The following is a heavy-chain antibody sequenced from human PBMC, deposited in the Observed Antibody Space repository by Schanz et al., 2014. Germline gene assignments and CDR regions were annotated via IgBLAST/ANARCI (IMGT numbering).Heavy chain of an antibody. J-gene: IGHJ5*02. V-gene: IGHV4-39*01. Sequence: QLQLQESGPGLVKASETLSLTCSVSGGSINSGGYRWGWIRQPPGKGLEWIGTMYSSGSTYYNPSLRGRVPIPEDPSRNHFPRKWFSVPAADTALYYCARLRGGGVIITTWGQGTLVTVSS. D-gene: IGHD3-10*01. CDR2: MYSSGST. CDR3: ARLRGGGVIITT. CDR1: GGSINSGGYR.